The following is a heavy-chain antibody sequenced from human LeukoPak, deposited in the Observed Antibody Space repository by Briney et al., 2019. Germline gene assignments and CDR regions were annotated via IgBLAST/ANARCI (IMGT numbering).Heavy chain of an antibody. V-gene: IGHV3-23*01. Sequence: GGSLRLSCAASGFTFSSYAMSWVRQAPGKGLEWVSAISGSGGSTYYADSVKGRFTISRDNSKNTLYLQMNSLRAEDTAVYYCAKFNPWLWPPHGYYYYYGMDVWGQGTTVTVSS. CDR1: GFTFSSYA. D-gene: IGHD5-24*01. CDR3: AKFNPWLWPPHGYYYYYGMDV. J-gene: IGHJ6*02. CDR2: ISGSGGST.